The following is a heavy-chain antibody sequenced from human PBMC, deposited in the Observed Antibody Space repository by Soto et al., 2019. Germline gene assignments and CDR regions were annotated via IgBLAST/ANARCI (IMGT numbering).Heavy chain of an antibody. CDR1: GGSMSGSF. J-gene: IGHJ5*02. Sequence: QVQLQESGPGLVKPSETLSLTCTVSGGSMSGSFWSWIRQPPGKGLEWIGYIYYSGKTDYNPSLKSRVTISVDTSKNQFSLKLSSVTAADTAVYYCARGAGYSSSWPFDPWGQGTLVIVSS. D-gene: IGHD6-13*01. V-gene: IGHV4-59*01. CDR2: IYYSGKT. CDR3: ARGAGYSSSWPFDP.